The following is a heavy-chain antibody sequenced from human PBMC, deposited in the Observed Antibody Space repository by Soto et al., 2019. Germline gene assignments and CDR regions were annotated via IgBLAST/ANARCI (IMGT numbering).Heavy chain of an antibody. CDR2: IKQDGSEK. V-gene: IGHV3-7*02. CDR3: ARYCSGGSCPSDAFDI. D-gene: IGHD2-15*01. Sequence: VGSLRLSCAASGFTFSNAYMNWVRQAPGKGLEWVADIKQDGSEKYYVDSVKGRFTISRDNAKNSLYLQMNSLRAEDTAVYYCARYCSGGSCPSDAFDIWGQGTMVNVSS. CDR1: GFTFSNAY. J-gene: IGHJ3*02.